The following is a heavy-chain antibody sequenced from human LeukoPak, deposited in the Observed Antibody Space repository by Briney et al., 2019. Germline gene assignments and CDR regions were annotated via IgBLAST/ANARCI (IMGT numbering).Heavy chain of an antibody. CDR2: IYYSGST. V-gene: IGHV4-39*01. Sequence: SETLSLTCTVSGGSISSSSYYWGWIRQPPGKGLEWFGSIYYSGSTYYNPSLKSRVTISVDTSKNQFSLKLSLVTAADTAVYDCARHLVDWSAFDYWGQGTRVTVSS. J-gene: IGHJ4*02. D-gene: IGHD2-15*01. CDR3: ARHLVDWSAFDY. CDR1: GGSISSSSYY.